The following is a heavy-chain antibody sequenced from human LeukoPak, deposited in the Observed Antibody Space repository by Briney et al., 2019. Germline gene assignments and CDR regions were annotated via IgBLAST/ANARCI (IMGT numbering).Heavy chain of an antibody. CDR3: AKFPWGTGEYY. Sequence: PGGSLRLSCAASGFTFSSNGVHWVRQAPGKGLEWVAFIRYDGSNKDYADSVKGRFAISRDNSKNTLYLQMNSLRAEDTAVYYCAKFPWGTGEYYWGQGTLVTVSS. V-gene: IGHV3-30*02. CDR1: GFTFSSNG. D-gene: IGHD7-27*01. CDR2: IRYDGSNK. J-gene: IGHJ4*02.